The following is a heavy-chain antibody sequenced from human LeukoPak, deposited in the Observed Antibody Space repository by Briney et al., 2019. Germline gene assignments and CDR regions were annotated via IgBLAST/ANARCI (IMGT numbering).Heavy chain of an antibody. CDR2: ISGSGGST. CDR1: GFSFSSYA. V-gene: IGHV3-23*01. Sequence: GGSLRLSCAASGFSFSSYAMAWVRQAPGKGVEWVSTISGSGGSTHYADSVKGRFTISRDSSKNTLYLQMNSLRAEDTAVYYCAKDPYYYDSSGYGYGMDVWGQGTTVTVSS. CDR3: AKDPYYYDSSGYGYGMDV. D-gene: IGHD3-22*01. J-gene: IGHJ6*02.